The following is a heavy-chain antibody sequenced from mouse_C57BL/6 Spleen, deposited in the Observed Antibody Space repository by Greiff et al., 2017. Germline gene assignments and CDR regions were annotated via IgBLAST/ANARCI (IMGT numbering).Heavy chain of an antibody. CDR2: IYPSDSET. J-gene: IGHJ4*01. CDR3: ACSRYYGGRRALGC. D-gene: IGHD1-1*01. V-gene: IGHV1-61*01. Sequence: QVQLQQPGAELVGPGHTVSLTCKASGYTFTSYWMDWVKQRPGQGLEWIGNIYPSDSETHYNQKFKDKATLNVDKSSSTGYMQLSSLTSEDSAVYYCACSRYYGGRRALGCWGHVASVTVSS. CDR1: GYTFTSYW.